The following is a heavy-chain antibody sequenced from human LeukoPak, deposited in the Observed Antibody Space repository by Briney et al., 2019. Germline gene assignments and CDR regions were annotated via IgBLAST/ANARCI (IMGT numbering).Heavy chain of an antibody. J-gene: IGHJ2*01. CDR2: ISSSSSYI. CDR1: GLTFSSYS. V-gene: IGHV3-21*01. D-gene: IGHD6-19*01. CDR3: ARDPSGWQPYWYFDL. Sequence: PGGSLRLSCAASGLTFSSYSMNWVRQAPGKGLEWVSSISSSSSYIYYADSVKGRFTISRDNAKNSLYLQMNSLRAEDTAVYYCARDPSGWQPYWYFDLWGRGTLVTVSS.